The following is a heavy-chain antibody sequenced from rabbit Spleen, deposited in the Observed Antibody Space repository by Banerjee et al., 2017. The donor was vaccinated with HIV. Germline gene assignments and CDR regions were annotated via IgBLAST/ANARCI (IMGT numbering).Heavy chain of an antibody. CDR3: ARGSATMTLVITGYYLSL. V-gene: IGHV1S45*01. CDR2: IYTVSGTP. Sequence: QEQLVESGGGLVQPEGSLTLTCTASGFSFSTSYYMCLVRQAPGKGLEWIACIYTVSGTPYYASWAKGRFTISKTSSTTVTLQMTSLTAADTATYFCARGSATMTLVITGYYLSLWGQGTLVTVS. CDR1: GFSFSTSYY. D-gene: IGHD2-1*01. J-gene: IGHJ3*01.